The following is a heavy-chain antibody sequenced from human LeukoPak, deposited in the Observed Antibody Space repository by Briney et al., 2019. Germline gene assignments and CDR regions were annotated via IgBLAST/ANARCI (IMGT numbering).Heavy chain of an antibody. D-gene: IGHD6-6*01. Sequence: PSETPSLTCTVSGGSLSSYYWSWIRQPPGKGLEWIGYIFFSGSINYNPSLMSRVSISIDTSKNQFSLKLTSVTAADTAVYYCARRPFSSSSGGSDYWGQGTLVTVSS. CDR3: ARRPFSSSSGGSDY. J-gene: IGHJ4*02. CDR1: GGSLSSYY. V-gene: IGHV4-59*08. CDR2: IFFSGSI.